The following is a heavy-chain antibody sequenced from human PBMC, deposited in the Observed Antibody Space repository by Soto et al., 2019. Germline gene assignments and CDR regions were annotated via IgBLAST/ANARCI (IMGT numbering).Heavy chain of an antibody. CDR1: GGSVSSDSIY. V-gene: IGHV4-61*01. D-gene: IGHD6-25*01. Sequence: QVQLQESGPGLVKPSETLSLTCTVSGGSVSSDSIYWSWIRQTPGQGLEWIGLMPFSCSPIYSPSLNSRVTMTVDTSKTQLSLKLTSVTAPDTAVYYCAREVSATFRPHYYGFDVWGQGITVTVSS. CDR3: AREVSATFRPHYYGFDV. CDR2: MPFSCSP. J-gene: IGHJ6*02.